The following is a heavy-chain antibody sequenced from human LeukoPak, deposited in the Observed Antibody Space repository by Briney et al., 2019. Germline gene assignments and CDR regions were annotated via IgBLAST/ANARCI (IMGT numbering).Heavy chain of an antibody. CDR3: ARGSFIRGTADDY. Sequence: ASVKVSCKASGYTFIYYDINWVRQAAGQGLEWMGWMNPNSGNTGYAQNFQGRVTMTRNTSITTAYMELSGLRSADTAIYYCARGSFIRGTADDYWGQGTLVTVSS. D-gene: IGHD1-1*01. CDR1: GYTFIYYD. V-gene: IGHV1-8*01. J-gene: IGHJ4*02. CDR2: MNPNSGNT.